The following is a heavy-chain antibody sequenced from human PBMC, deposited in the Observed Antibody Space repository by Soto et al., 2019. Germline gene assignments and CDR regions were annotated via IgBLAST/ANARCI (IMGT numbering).Heavy chain of an antibody. Sequence: EVQLLESGGGLVQPGGSLGLSCAASGFTFGSYVMTWVRQAPGKGLEWVSSISGSSGGIYYADSVRGRFTVSRDNSKNMLYVQMSSLIAEDSAVYHCVKYGRSCTGPTCYYFYDVDVWGKGTAVTVSS. CDR2: ISGSSGGI. D-gene: IGHD2-8*02. CDR3: VKYGRSCTGPTCYYFYDVDV. J-gene: IGHJ6*03. CDR1: GFTFGSYV. V-gene: IGHV3-23*01.